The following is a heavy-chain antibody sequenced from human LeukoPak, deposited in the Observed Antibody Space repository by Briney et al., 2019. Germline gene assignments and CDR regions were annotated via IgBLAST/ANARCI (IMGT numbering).Heavy chain of an antibody. CDR1: GGSISSGDYC. D-gene: IGHD3-22*01. CDR2: MYYSGST. CDR3: ARPYYYDSRIDP. Sequence: SQTLSLTCTVSGGSISSGDYCWSWIRQPPGKGLEWIAYMYYSGSTYYNPSLKSRVTMSADTSKNQLSLKLSSVTAADTDEYYCARPYYYDSRIDPWGQGILVTVSS. V-gene: IGHV4-30-4*01. J-gene: IGHJ5*02.